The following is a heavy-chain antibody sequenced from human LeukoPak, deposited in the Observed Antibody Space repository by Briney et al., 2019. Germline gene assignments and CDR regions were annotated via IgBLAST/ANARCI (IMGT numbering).Heavy chain of an antibody. CDR3: ASSSSGLPGYYYMDV. Sequence: PSETLSLTCAVYGGSFSGYYWSWIRQPPGKGLEWIGEINHSGSTNYNPSLKSRVTISVDTSKNQFSLKLSSVTAADTAVYYCASSSSGLPGYYYMDVWGKGTTVTVSS. D-gene: IGHD6-19*01. CDR2: INHSGST. V-gene: IGHV4-34*01. CDR1: GGSFSGYY. J-gene: IGHJ6*03.